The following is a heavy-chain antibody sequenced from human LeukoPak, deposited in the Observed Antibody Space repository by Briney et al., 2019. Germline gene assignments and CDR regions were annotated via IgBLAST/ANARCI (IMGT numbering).Heavy chain of an antibody. CDR1: GYTFTSYG. Sequence: ASVKVSCKASGYTFTSYGISWVRQAPGQGLEWMGWISAYNGNTNYAQKLQGRVTMTTDTSTSTAYMELRSLRPDATAVYYCARSTRDGYNSRYWGQGTLVTVSS. J-gene: IGHJ4*02. V-gene: IGHV1-18*01. D-gene: IGHD5-24*01. CDR2: ISAYNGNT. CDR3: ARSTRDGYNSRY.